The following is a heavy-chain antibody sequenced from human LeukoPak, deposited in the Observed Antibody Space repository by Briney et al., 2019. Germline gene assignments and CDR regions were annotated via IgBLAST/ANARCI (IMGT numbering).Heavy chain of an antibody. CDR3: AKGVWFGELSNGMDV. CDR2: ISYDGSNK. CDR1: GFTFSSYG. V-gene: IGHV3-30*18. D-gene: IGHD3-10*01. J-gene: IGHJ6*02. Sequence: GGSLRLSCAASGFTFSSYGMHRVRQAPGKGLEWVAVISYDGSNKYYADSVKGRFTISRDNSKNTLYLQMNSLRAEDTAVYYCAKGVWFGELSNGMDVWGQGTTVTVSS.